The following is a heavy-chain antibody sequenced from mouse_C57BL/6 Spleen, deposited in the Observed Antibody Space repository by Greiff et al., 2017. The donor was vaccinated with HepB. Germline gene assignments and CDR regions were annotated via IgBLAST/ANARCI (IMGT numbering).Heavy chain of an antibody. D-gene: IGHD1-1*01. J-gene: IGHJ2*01. Sequence: QVQLKQPGAELVRPGSSVKLSCKASGYTFTSYWMHWVKQRPIQGLEWIGNIDPSDSETHYNQKFKDKATLTVDKSSSTAYMQLSSLTSEDSAVYYCARSPSFITTVVGNYFDYWGQGTTLTVSS. CDR3: ARSPSFITTVVGNYFDY. CDR2: IDPSDSET. CDR1: GYTFTSYW. V-gene: IGHV1-52*01.